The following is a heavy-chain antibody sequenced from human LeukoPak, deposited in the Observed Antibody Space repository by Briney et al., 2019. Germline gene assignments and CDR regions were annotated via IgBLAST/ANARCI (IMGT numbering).Heavy chain of an antibody. D-gene: IGHD6-19*01. J-gene: IGHJ3*02. CDR1: GGSFSGYY. Sequence: ASETLSLTCAVYGGSFSGYYWSWIRQPPGKGLEWIGEINHSGSTNYNPSLKSRVTISVDTSKNQFSLKLSSVTAADTAVYYCARESAVAGYDAFDIWGQGTMVTVSS. CDR2: INHSGST. CDR3: ARESAVAGYDAFDI. V-gene: IGHV4-34*01.